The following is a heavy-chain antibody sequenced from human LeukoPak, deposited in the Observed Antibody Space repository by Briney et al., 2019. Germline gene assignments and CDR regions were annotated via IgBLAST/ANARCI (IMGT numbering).Heavy chain of an antibody. V-gene: IGHV3-48*04. D-gene: IGHD3-10*01. CDR2: ISSSSSTI. CDR3: GIITMVRGVIN. Sequence: GGSLRLSCAASGFTFSSYSMNWVRQAPGKGLEWVSYISSSSSTIYYADSVKGRFTISRDNAKNSLYLQMNSLRAEDTAVYYCGIITMVRGVINRGQGTLVTVSS. J-gene: IGHJ4*02. CDR1: GFTFSSYS.